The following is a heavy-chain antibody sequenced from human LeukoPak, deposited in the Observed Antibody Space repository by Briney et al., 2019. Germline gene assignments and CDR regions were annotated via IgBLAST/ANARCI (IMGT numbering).Heavy chain of an antibody. Sequence: SETLSLTCTVSGASIRNNYWTWIRQTPGKGLEWIGYIYHTGATSNNPSLKSRVSMSVDMSKEQFSVKLTSVTAADTAVYFCGRYGGSGWVIDSWGRGTLVTVSS. J-gene: IGHJ4*02. D-gene: IGHD6-19*01. CDR3: GRYGGSGWVIDS. CDR2: IYHTGAT. CDR1: GASIRNNY. V-gene: IGHV4-59*08.